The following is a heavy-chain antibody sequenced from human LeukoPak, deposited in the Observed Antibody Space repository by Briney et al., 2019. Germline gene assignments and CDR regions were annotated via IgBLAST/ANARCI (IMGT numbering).Heavy chain of an antibody. CDR1: GGSISSRSYY. D-gene: IGHD6-13*01. CDR2: IYYSGST. CDR3: ARGGGSSWYSRYYYGMDV. V-gene: IGHV4-39*07. J-gene: IGHJ6*02. Sequence: SETLSLTCTVSGGSISSRSYYWGWIRQPPGKGLEWIGSIYYSGSTYYNPSLKSRVTISVDTSKNQFSLKLSSVTAADTAVYYCARGGGSSWYSRYYYGMDVWGQGTTVTVSS.